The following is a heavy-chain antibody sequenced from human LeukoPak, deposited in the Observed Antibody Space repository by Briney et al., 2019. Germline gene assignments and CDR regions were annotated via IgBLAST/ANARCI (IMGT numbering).Heavy chain of an antibody. Sequence: ASVKVSCKASGYTFTGYYMHWVRQAPGQGLEWMGMINPSGFTTTYAQKFQGRVAMTRDMSTSTVYMQLSSLRSGDTAVYYCARDLKGYSDSSGYLPLGYWGQGTLVTVSS. J-gene: IGHJ4*02. CDR2: INPSGFTT. CDR1: GYTFTGYY. V-gene: IGHV1-46*01. D-gene: IGHD3-22*01. CDR3: ARDLKGYSDSSGYLPLGY.